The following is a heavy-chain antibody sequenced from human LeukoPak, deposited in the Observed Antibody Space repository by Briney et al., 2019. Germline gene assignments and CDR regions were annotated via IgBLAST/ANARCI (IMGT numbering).Heavy chain of an antibody. D-gene: IGHD3-3*01. CDR3: ARDLTYYDFWSGYYSSPGYFDY. V-gene: IGHV4-4*08. J-gene: IGHJ4*02. Sequence: SETLSLTCTVSGGSTSSDYWSWIRQSPGKGLEWVGYVYNSGDTGKNPSLKSRVTILLDTSKNQCSLKLTSVSAADTAVYYCARDLTYYDFWSGYYSSPGYFDYWGQGTLVTVSS. CDR2: VYNSGDT. CDR1: GGSTSSDY.